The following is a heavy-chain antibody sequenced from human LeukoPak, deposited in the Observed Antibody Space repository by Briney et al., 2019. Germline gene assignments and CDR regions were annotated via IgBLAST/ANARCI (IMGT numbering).Heavy chain of an antibody. Sequence: SETLSLNCTVSGGSISSGSYYWSWIRQPAGKGLEWIGRIYTSGSTNYNPSLKSRVTISVDTSKNQFSLKLSSVTAADTAVYYCAREVDSSREVWFDPWGQGTLVTVSS. J-gene: IGHJ5*02. D-gene: IGHD6-13*01. CDR3: AREVDSSREVWFDP. CDR1: GGSISSGSYY. V-gene: IGHV4-61*02. CDR2: IYTSGST.